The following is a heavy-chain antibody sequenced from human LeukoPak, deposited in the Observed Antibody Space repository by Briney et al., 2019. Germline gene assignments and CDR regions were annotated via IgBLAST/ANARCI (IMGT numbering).Heavy chain of an antibody. D-gene: IGHD1-26*01. CDR2: INHSGST. J-gene: IGHJ4*02. CDR1: GGSFSGYY. CDR3: ARISIVGATTLDY. Sequence: SETLSLTCAVYGGSFSGYYWSWIRQPPGKGLEWIGEINHSGSTNYNPSLKSRVTISVDTSKNQFSLKLSSVTAADTAVYYCARISIVGATTLDYWGQGTLVTVSS. V-gene: IGHV4-34*01.